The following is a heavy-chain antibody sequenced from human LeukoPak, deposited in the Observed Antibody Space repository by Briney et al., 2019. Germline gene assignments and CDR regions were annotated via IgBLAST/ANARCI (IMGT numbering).Heavy chain of an antibody. V-gene: IGHV4-34*01. D-gene: IGHD5-12*01. CDR2: VNHSGNT. CDR1: GGSFSGYF. J-gene: IGHJ4*02. Sequence: PSETLSLTCAVSGGSFSGYFWNWIRQPPGKGLEWIGEVNHSGNTNYNPSLKSRVTISIDTSKNHFSLKLSSVTAADTAVYFCARGGYDLNFDYWGQGALATVSS. CDR3: ARGGYDLNFDY.